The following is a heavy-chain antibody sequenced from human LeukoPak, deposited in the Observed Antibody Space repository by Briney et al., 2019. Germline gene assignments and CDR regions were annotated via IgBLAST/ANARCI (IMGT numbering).Heavy chain of an antibody. Sequence: GASVKVSCKTSGYTFTSYDINWVRQAIGQGLEWMGWMNPNSNNTGYAQKFQGRVTMTRNTSITTAYMELSSLRSEDTAVYYCVRGLGSPVGRNYWGQGTLVTVSS. V-gene: IGHV1-8*01. CDR1: GYTFTSYD. J-gene: IGHJ4*02. CDR2: MNPNSNNT. D-gene: IGHD1-26*01. CDR3: VRGLGSPVGRNY.